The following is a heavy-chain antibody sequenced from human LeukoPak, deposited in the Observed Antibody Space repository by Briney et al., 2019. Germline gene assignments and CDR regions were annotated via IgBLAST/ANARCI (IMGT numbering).Heavy chain of an antibody. CDR1: GFTFSSSA. J-gene: IGHJ3*02. CDR2: ISNSGGSA. D-gene: IGHD3-22*01. Sequence: GGSLRLSCAASGFTFSSSAMSWVRQAPGKGLEWVSVISNSGGSAYYADSVKGRFTISRDNSKNTLYLQMNSLRAEDTAVYYCARDSRQDYYDSSGYLWFAFDIWGQGTMVTVSS. V-gene: IGHV3-23*01. CDR3: ARDSRQDYYDSSGYLWFAFDI.